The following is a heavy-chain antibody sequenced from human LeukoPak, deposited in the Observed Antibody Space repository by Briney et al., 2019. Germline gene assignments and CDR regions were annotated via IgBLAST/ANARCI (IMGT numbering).Heavy chain of an antibody. CDR1: GFTFSSYG. CDR2: IRYDGSNK. J-gene: IGHJ6*02. V-gene: IGHV3-30*02. CDR3: AKDGYCSSTSCFPYYYGMDV. Sequence: GGSLRLSCAASGFTFSSYGMHWVRQAPGKGLEWVAFIRYDGSNKYYADSVKGRFTISRDSSKNTLYLQMNSLRAEDTVVYYCAKDGYCSSTSCFPYYYGMDVWGQGTTVTVSS. D-gene: IGHD2-2*03.